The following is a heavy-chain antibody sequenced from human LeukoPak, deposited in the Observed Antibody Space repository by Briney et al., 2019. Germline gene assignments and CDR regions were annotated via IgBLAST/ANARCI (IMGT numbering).Heavy chain of an antibody. CDR3: ATHTAYGTWFDY. V-gene: IGHV1-69*04. J-gene: IGHJ4*02. CDR2: IIPILGIA. CDR1: GYTFTSYG. Sequence: SVKVSCKASGYTFTSYGISWVRQAPGQGLEWMGRIIPILGIANYAQKFQGRVTITADKSTSTAYMELSSLRSEDTAVYYCATHTAYGTWFDYWGQGTLVTVSS. D-gene: IGHD5-18*01.